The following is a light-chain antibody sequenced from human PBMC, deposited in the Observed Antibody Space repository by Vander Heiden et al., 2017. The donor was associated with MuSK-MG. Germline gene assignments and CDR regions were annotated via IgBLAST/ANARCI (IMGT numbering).Light chain of an antibody. J-gene: IGLJ2*01. CDR2: DTN. CDR1: SSNIGNNK. V-gene: IGLV1-51*01. Sequence: QSVLTQPPSVSAAPGQKVTISGSGSSSNIGNNKVSRSSQLPGTAPKPLVYDTNKRPSAIPGRFSGSKSGTPAILGITGLQTGDAADYYCGASDSSPSVVFDGGTKLTVL. CDR3: GASDSSPSVV.